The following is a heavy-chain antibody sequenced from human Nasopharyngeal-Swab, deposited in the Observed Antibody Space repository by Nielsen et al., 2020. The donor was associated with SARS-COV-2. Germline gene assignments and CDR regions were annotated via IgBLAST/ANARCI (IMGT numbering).Heavy chain of an antibody. J-gene: IGHJ5*02. CDR1: GGSTSSYY. CDR2: TYYSGSN. V-gene: IGHV4-59*01. D-gene: IGHD5-12*01. Sequence: SKTLSPTCTLSGGSTSSYYWSWIRQLPGEGLEWIGYTYYSGSNNYNPTLKSRVTIPVDTSKNQFSLKLSSVTAADTAVYYCARAFGYSGPDPWAQGTLVTVSS. CDR3: ARAFGYSGPDP.